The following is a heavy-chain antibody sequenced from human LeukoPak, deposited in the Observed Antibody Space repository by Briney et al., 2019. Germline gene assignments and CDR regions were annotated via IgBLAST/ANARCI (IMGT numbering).Heavy chain of an antibody. CDR1: GFTFSRDW. D-gene: IGHD2-8*02. V-gene: IGHV3-7*01. CDR2: VKQDGIET. Sequence: LPGGSLRLSCVASGFTFSRDWMSWVRQAPGKGLEWVASVKQDGIETQHVDSVKGRFTISRDNAKNSVYLQMNSLRVEDTAVYYCARDGTGFDYWGQGTLVTVSS. CDR3: ARDGTGFDY. J-gene: IGHJ4*02.